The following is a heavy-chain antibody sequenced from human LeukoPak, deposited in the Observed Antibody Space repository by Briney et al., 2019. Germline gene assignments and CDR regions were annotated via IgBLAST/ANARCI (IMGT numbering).Heavy chain of an antibody. D-gene: IGHD5-18*01. J-gene: IGHJ6*03. CDR1: GGSISSYY. V-gene: IGHV4-59*01. CDR3: ARVGHSYGYWKDYYYYMDV. CDR2: IYYSGST. Sequence: PSETLSLTCTVSGGSISSYYWSWIRQPPGKGLEWIGYIYYSGSTNYNPSLKSRVTISVDTSKNQFSLKLSSVTAADTAVYYCARVGHSYGYWKDYYYYMDVWGKGTTVTVSS.